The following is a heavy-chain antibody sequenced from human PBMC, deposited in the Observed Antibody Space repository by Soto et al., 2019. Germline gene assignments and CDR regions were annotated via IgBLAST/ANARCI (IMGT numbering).Heavy chain of an antibody. CDR2: IYYSGST. D-gene: IGHD3-16*02. CDR1: GGSISSYY. J-gene: IGHJ4*02. CDR3: ARRWAFGGVIVENGFFDY. V-gene: IGHV4-59*01. Sequence: PSETLSLTCTVSGGSISSYYWSWIRQPPGKGLEWIGYIYYSGSTNYNPSLKSRVTISVDTSKNQFSLKLSSVTAADTAVYYCARRWAFGGVIVENGFFDYWGQGTLVTVSS.